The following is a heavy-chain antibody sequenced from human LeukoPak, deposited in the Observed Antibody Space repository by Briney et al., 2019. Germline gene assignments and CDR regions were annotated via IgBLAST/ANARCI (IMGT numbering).Heavy chain of an antibody. Sequence: ASVKVSCKASGYTFTSYGISWVRQAPGQGLEWMGWISAYNGNTNYAQKPQGRVTMTTDTSTSTAYMELRSLRSDDTAVYYCTRDAPGSWLVVAALYYYYMDVWGKGTTVTVSS. CDR1: GYTFTSYG. J-gene: IGHJ6*03. CDR2: ISAYNGNT. V-gene: IGHV1-18*01. CDR3: TRDAPGSWLVVAALYYYYMDV. D-gene: IGHD2-15*01.